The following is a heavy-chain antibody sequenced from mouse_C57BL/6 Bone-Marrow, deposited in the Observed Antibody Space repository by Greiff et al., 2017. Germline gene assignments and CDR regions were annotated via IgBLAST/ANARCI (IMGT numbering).Heavy chain of an antibody. D-gene: IGHD1-1*01. CDR2: IHPNSGST. CDR3: ARSSRRIEPFAY. CDR1: GYTFTSYW. J-gene: IGHJ3*01. Sequence: VQLQQPGAELVKPGASVKLSCKASGYTFTSYWMYWVKQRPGQGLEWIGMIHPNSGSTNYTEKVKSKATLPVDKSSSTVYMQLSSLTSEDSAVYYWARSSRRIEPFAYWGQGTLVTVSA. V-gene: IGHV1-64*01.